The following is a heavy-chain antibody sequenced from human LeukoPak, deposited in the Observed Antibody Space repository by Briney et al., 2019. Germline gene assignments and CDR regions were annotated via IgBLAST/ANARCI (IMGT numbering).Heavy chain of an antibody. CDR3: AKDFGWSFDY. CDR2: ISSNGGST. Sequence: GGSLRLSCSASGFTFSSYAMHWVRQAPGKGLEYVSAISSNGGSTYYADSAKGRFTISRDNSKNTLYLQMSSLRAEDTAVYYCAKDFGWSFDYWGQGTLVTVSS. J-gene: IGHJ4*02. D-gene: IGHD2-8*01. CDR1: GFTFSSYA. V-gene: IGHV3-64D*06.